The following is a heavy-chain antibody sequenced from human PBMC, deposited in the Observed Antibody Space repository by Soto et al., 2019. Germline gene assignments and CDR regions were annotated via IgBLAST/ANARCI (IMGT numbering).Heavy chain of an antibody. CDR3: ARDLLWVTGAFDI. CDR1: GFTFSSYA. J-gene: IGHJ3*02. D-gene: IGHD2-21*02. Sequence: PGGSLRLSCASSGFTFSSYAMSWVSQAPGKGLEWVSAISGSGGSTYYADSVKGRFTISRDNSKNTLYLQMNSLRAEDTAVYYCARDLLWVTGAFDIWGQGTMVTVSS. V-gene: IGHV3-23*01. CDR2: ISGSGGST.